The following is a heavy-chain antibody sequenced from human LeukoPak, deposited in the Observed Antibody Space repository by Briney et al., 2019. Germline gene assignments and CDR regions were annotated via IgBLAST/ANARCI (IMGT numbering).Heavy chain of an antibody. V-gene: IGHV4-59*08. CDR1: GGSISSYY. Sequence: PSETLSLTCTVSGGSISSYYWSWIRQPPGKGLEWIGYIHYSGSTNYNPSLKSRVTISEDMSKNQFSLKLSSVTAADTAVYYCARGGGGYYDFWSGYYILDVWGKGTTVTVSS. CDR2: IHYSGST. D-gene: IGHD3-3*01. J-gene: IGHJ6*04. CDR3: ARGGGGYYDFWSGYYILDV.